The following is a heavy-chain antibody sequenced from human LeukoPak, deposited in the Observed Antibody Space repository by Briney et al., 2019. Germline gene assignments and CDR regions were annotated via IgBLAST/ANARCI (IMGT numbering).Heavy chain of an antibody. J-gene: IGHJ2*01. Sequence: GGSLRLSCAASGFTFSSYSMNWVRQAPGKGLEWVSYISSSSSTIYYADSVKGRFTISRDNAKNSLYLQMNSLRAEDTAVYYCAREERDGYNYYWYFDLWGRGTLVTVSS. CDR2: ISSSSSTI. CDR1: GFTFSSYS. D-gene: IGHD5-24*01. V-gene: IGHV3-48*01. CDR3: AREERDGYNYYWYFDL.